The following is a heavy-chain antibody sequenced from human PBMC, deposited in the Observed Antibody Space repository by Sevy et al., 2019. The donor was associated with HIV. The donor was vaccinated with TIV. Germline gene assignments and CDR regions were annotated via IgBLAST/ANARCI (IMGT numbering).Heavy chain of an antibody. V-gene: IGHV1-3*01. Sequence: ASVKVSCKTSGFTLSSYNIHWVRQAPGQRLEWMGWIHGGNGNTKYSQKFQGRVTITRDKYASTAYMELRSLRSEDTAVYYCARSREPAYYDILTGAWFDPWGQGTLVTVSS. J-gene: IGHJ5*02. CDR1: GFTLSSYN. D-gene: IGHD3-9*01. CDR2: IHGGNGNT. CDR3: ARSREPAYYDILTGAWFDP.